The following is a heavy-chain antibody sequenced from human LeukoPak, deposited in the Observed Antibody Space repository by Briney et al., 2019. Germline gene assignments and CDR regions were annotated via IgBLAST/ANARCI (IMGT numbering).Heavy chain of an antibody. V-gene: IGHV3-7*01. CDR1: GFTFFNYW. CDR2: IDLEGSQR. CDR3: ARTSSGGSCYLDY. Sequence: GGSLRLSCAASGFTFFNYWMSWVRQAPGKGLEWVANIDLEGSQRFYVDSLKGRFTISRDNAKNSLYLQMNSLRAEDTAVYYCARTSSGGSCYLDYWGQGTLVTVSS. J-gene: IGHJ4*02. D-gene: IGHD2-15*01.